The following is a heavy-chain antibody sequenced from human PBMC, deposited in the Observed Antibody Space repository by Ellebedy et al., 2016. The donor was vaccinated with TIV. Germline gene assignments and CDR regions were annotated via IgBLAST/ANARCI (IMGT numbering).Heavy chain of an antibody. CDR2: INDSGTT. CDR1: GGSFSGHY. J-gene: IGHJ4*02. V-gene: IGHV4-34*01. D-gene: IGHD2-15*01. CDR3: ARHVPATATSFDY. Sequence: MPSETLSLTCAAYGGSFSGHYWSRIRQPPGKGPEWIGEINDSGTTKYNPSLVSRVTISLDMPKNQFSLKLTSVTAAETAVYYCARHVPATATSFDYWGQGTLVTVSS.